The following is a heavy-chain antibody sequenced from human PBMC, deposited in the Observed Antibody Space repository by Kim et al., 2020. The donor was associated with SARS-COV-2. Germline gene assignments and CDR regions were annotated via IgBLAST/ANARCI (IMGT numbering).Heavy chain of an antibody. Sequence: TVYYADSVKGRFTISRDNARDSLFLQMSSLRAEDTAIYYCVRDHSNLFDYWGQGTLVTVSS. CDR3: VRDHSNLFDY. J-gene: IGHJ4*02. CDR2: TV. V-gene: IGHV3-48*03.